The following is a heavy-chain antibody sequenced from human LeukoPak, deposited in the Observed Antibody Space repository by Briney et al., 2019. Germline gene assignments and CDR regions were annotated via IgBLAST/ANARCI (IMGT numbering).Heavy chain of an antibody. D-gene: IGHD2-2*01. J-gene: IGHJ4*02. Sequence: PGGSLRLSCAASGFTFSSYAMSWVRQAPGKGLEWVSVISGSGGTTYYADSVKGRFTISRDNSKNTLYLQMNSLRAEDTAVYYCAKKGDCSSTGCYIDFWGQGTLVTVSS. CDR2: ISGSGGTT. CDR3: AKKGDCSSTGCYIDF. V-gene: IGHV3-23*01. CDR1: GFTFSSYA.